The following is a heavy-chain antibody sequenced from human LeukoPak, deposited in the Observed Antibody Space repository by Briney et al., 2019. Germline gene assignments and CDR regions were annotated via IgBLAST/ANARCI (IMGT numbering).Heavy chain of an antibody. CDR2: INPGGGST. Sequence: ASVKASCKASGYTFTSYYMHWVRQAPGQGLEWMGIINPGGGSTSYAQKFQGRVTMTRDTSTSTVYMELSSLRSEDTAVYYCAKGIVVVPAAIGLSWFDPWGQGTLVTVSS. J-gene: IGHJ5*02. CDR3: AKGIVVVPAAIGLSWFDP. V-gene: IGHV1-46*01. CDR1: GYTFTSYY. D-gene: IGHD2-2*02.